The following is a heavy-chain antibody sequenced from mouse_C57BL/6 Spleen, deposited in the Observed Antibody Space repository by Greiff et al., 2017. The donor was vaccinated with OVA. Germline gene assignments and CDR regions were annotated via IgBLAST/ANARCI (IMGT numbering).Heavy chain of an antibody. CDR2: ISYDGSN. D-gene: IGHD1-1*01. V-gene: IGHV3-6*01. CDR1: GYSITSGYY. Sequence: ESGPGLVKPSQSLSLTCSVTGYSITSGYYWNWIRQFPGNKLEWMGYISYDGSNNYNPSLKNRISITRDTSKNQFFLKLNSVTTEDTATYYCARNSPTVVAKEGFAYWGQGTLVTVSA. CDR3: ARNSPTVVAKEGFAY. J-gene: IGHJ3*01.